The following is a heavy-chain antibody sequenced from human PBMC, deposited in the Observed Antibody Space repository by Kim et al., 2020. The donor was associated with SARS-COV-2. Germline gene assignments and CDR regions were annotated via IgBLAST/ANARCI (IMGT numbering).Heavy chain of an antibody. CDR3: ASAYEHDAFDI. CDR2: T. J-gene: IGHJ3*02. Sequence: TNYNPSLKSRVTISVDTSKNQFSLKLSSVTAADTAVYYCASAYEHDAFDIWGQGTMVTVSS. D-gene: IGHD3-22*01. V-gene: IGHV4-34*01.